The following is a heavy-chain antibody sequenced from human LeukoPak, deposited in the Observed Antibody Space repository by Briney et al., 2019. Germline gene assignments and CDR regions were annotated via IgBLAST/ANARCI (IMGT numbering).Heavy chain of an antibody. V-gene: IGHV4-38-2*01. CDR2: IYHSGST. CDR1: GYSISSVYY. J-gene: IGHJ4*02. D-gene: IGHD2/OR15-2a*01. Sequence: SETLSLTCAVSGYSISSVYYWGWIRQPPGKGLQWIGSIYHSGSTYYDPSLQSRLTLSIDTSKNQFSLEVTSVTAADTAVYYCARHTNNYILRPLDDWGQGTLVTVSS. CDR3: ARHTNNYILRPLDD.